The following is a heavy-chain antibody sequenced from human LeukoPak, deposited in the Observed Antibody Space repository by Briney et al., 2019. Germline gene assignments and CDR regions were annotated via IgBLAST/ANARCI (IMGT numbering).Heavy chain of an antibody. V-gene: IGHV5-51*01. J-gene: IGHJ5*02. Sequence: GESLKISCKGSGYSLTNYWIGWVRQMPGKGLEWMGIIYPGDSDTRYGPPFQGQVTISADKSISTAYLQWSSLKASDTAIYFCARRTSANWFDPWGQGTLVTVSS. CDR1: GYSLTNYW. CDR2: IYPGDSDT. CDR3: ARRTSANWFDP. D-gene: IGHD1-7*01.